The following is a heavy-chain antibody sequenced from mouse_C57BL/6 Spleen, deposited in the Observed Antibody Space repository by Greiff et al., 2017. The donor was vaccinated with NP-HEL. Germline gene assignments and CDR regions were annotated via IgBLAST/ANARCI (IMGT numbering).Heavy chain of an antibody. Sequence: QVQPQQPGAELVKPGALVKVSCKASGYTFPSYWMHWVKQRPGQGLEWIGRIYPSDSDTNYNQKFKGKATLTVDKTSSKAYMQLSSLTSEDSAVYYCGRDRDDWGQGTSVTVSS. CDR1: GYTFPSYW. CDR2: IYPSDSDT. V-gene: IGHV1-74*01. CDR3: GRDRDD. J-gene: IGHJ4*01.